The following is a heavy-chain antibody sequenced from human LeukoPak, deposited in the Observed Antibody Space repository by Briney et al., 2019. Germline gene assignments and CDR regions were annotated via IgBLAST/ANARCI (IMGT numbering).Heavy chain of an antibody. D-gene: IGHD3-10*01. CDR1: GFTFDDYA. Sequence: TGGSLRLSCAASGFTFDDYAMHWVRQAPGKGLEWVSGISWNSGSIGYADSVKGRFTISRDNAKNSLYLQMNSLRAEDTALYYCAKAGGSGSYYNNNYDYWGQGTLVTVSS. V-gene: IGHV3-9*01. J-gene: IGHJ4*02. CDR3: AKAGGSGSYYNNNYDY. CDR2: ISWNSGSI.